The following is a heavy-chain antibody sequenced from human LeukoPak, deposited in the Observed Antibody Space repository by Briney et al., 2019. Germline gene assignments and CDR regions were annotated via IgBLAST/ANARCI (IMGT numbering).Heavy chain of an antibody. CDR1: GFTFSRDS. CDR2: INGGGSPI. CDR3: AKLGPMIVVAPGY. V-gene: IGHV3-48*01. J-gene: IGHJ4*02. D-gene: IGHD3-22*01. Sequence: PGGSLRLSCAASGFTFSRDSMNWVRQAPGKGLEWVSYINGGGSPIYYADSVRGRFTISRDNSKNTLYLQMNSLRAEDTAVYYCAKLGPMIVVAPGYWGQGTLVTVSS.